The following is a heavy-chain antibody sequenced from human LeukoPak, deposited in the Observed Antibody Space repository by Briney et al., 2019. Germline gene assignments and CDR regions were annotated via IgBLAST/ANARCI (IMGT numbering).Heavy chain of an antibody. CDR2: ISYDGSNK. J-gene: IGHJ4*02. D-gene: IGHD2-15*01. V-gene: IGHV3-30*18. CDR1: GFTFSSYG. CDR3: AKDLAYCSGGSCYSAYFDY. Sequence: GGSLRLSCAASGFTFSSYGMHWVRQAPAKGLEWVAVISYDGSNKYYADSVKGRFTISRDNSKNTLYLQMNSLRAEDTAVYYCAKDLAYCSGGSCYSAYFDYWGQGTLVTVSS.